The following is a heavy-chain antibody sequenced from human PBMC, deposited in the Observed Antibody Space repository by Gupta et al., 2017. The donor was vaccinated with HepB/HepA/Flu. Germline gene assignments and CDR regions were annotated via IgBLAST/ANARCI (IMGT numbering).Heavy chain of an antibody. V-gene: IGHV4-34*01. CDR2: INHSGST. J-gene: IGHJ5*02. CDR3: ARGGQLVLVTPNNWFDP. D-gene: IGHD6-13*01. Sequence: QVQLQQWGAGLLQPSETLSLTCAVHGGSFSGYYWSWIRQPPGKGLEWIGEINHSGSTNYNPSLKSRVTISVDTSKNQFSLKLSSVTAADTAVYYCARGGQLVLVTPNNWFDPWGQGTLVTGAS. CDR1: GGSFSGYY.